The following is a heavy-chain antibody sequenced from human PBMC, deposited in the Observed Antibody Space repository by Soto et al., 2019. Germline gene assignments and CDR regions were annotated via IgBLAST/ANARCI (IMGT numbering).Heavy chain of an antibody. CDR1: GFTFSSYG. CDR2: IWYDGSNK. CDR3: ARDSQAPYDFWSGTMDV. V-gene: IGHV3-33*01. Sequence: GGSLRLSCASSGFTFSSYGMHWVRQAPGKGLEWVAVIWYDGSNKYYADSVKGRFTISRDNYKNTLYLQMNSLRAEDTAVYYCARDSQAPYDFWSGTMDVWGKGTTVTVSS. D-gene: IGHD3-3*01. J-gene: IGHJ6*03.